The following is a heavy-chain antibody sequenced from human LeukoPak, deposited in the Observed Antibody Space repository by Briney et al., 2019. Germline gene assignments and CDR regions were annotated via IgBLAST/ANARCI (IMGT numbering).Heavy chain of an antibody. CDR1: GYTFTSYD. CDR3: ARVPTPGLDAFDI. CDR2: MNPNSGNT. V-gene: IGHV1-8*01. J-gene: IGHJ3*02. Sequence: ASVKVSCKASGYTFTSYDINWVRQATGQGLEWMGRMNPNSGNTGYAQKFQGRVTMTRNTSISTAYMELSSLRSEDTAVYYCARVPTPGLDAFDIWGQGTMVTVSS.